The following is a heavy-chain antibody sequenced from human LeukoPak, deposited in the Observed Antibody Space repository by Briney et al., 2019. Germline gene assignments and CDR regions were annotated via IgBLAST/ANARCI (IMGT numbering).Heavy chain of an antibody. D-gene: IGHD5-18*01. CDR1: GYTLTELS. CDR2: FDPEDGET. Sequence: ASVKVSCKVSGYTLTELSMHWVRQAPGKGLEWMGGFDPEDGETIYAQKFQGRVTITTDESTSTAYMELSSLRSEDTAVYYCARAKRGYSYGLEMYYFDYWGQGTLATVSS. J-gene: IGHJ4*02. V-gene: IGHV1-24*01. CDR3: ARAKRGYSYGLEMYYFDY.